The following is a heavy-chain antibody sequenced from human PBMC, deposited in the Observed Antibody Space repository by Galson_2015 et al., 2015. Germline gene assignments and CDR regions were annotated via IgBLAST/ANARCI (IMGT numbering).Heavy chain of an antibody. Sequence: TLSLTCTVSGGSISSGDYYWSWIRQPPGKGLEWIGYIYYSGSTYYNPSLKSRVTISVDTSKNQFSLKLSSVTAADTAVYYCARERSNYYGSGSSDYWGQGTLVTVSS. J-gene: IGHJ4*02. CDR3: ARERSNYYGSGSSDY. V-gene: IGHV4-30-4*01. CDR1: GGSISSGDYY. CDR2: IYYSGST. D-gene: IGHD3-10*01.